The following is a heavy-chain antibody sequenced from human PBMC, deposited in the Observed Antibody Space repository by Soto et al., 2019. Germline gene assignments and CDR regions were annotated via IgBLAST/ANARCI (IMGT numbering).Heavy chain of an antibody. J-gene: IGHJ4*02. CDR2: ISFDGSNK. Sequence: GESLKISCAASGFTFSSYAMHWVRQAPGKGLEWVAIISFDGSNKYYADSVKGRFTISRDNSKNTLYLQMNSLRGGDAAMYYCARDPKHVGVVVAAPPDYWGQGTLVTVSS. CDR3: ARDPKHVGVVVAAPPDY. D-gene: IGHD2-15*01. V-gene: IGHV3-30-3*01. CDR1: GFTFSSYA.